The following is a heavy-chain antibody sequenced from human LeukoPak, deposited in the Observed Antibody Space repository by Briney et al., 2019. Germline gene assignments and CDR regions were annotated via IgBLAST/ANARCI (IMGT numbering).Heavy chain of an antibody. CDR1: GFTFSSYA. CDR2: ISGSGGST. CDR3: AKEGLRFFDF. J-gene: IGHJ4*02. D-gene: IGHD5-12*01. V-gene: IGHV3-23*01. Sequence: GGSLRLSCAASGFTFSSYAMSWVRQAPGKGLEWVSAISGSGGSTYYADSVEGRFTISRDNSKRTLYLQMNSLRSEDTAVYYCAKEGLRFFDFWGQGTLVTVSS.